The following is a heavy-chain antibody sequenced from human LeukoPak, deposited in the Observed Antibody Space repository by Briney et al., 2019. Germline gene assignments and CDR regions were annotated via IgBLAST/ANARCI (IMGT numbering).Heavy chain of an antibody. CDR3: ARDQLPIAEARQYNWFDP. V-gene: IGHV3-21*04. Sequence: SGGSLRLSCAASGFTFSTYSMNWVRQAQGKGLEWVSTISSRSSYINYVDSVKGRFTISRDNAKNSLYLQMNSLRVEDTAIYYCARDQLPIAEARQYNWFDPWGQGTLVTVSS. J-gene: IGHJ5*02. D-gene: IGHD1-1*01. CDR2: ISSRSSYI. CDR1: GFTFSTYS.